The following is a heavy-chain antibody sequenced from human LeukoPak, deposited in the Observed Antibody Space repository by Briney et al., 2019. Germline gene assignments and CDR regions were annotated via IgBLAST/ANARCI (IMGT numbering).Heavy chain of an antibody. V-gene: IGHV1-46*01. CDR2: INPSGGST. CDR1: GYTFTSYY. J-gene: IGHJ4*02. Sequence: ASVKVSCKASGYTFTSYYMHWVRQAPGQGLEWMGIINPSGGSTSYAQKFQGRVTITRDTSASTAYMELSSLRSEDTAVYYCARDYYDSSGYYVVPFWGQGTLVTVSS. D-gene: IGHD3-22*01. CDR3: ARDYYDSSGYYVVPF.